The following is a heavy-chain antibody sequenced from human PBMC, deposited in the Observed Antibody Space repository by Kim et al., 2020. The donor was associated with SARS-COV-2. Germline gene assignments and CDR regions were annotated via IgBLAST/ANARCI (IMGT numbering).Heavy chain of an antibody. J-gene: IGHJ3*02. V-gene: IGHV1-69*13. CDR3: AREFKDSSSWYGSGDAFDI. Sequence: SVKVSCKASGGTFSNYAISWVRQAPGQGLEWMGGIIPVFGTANYAQKFQGRVTITADESTTTAYMELSSLRSEDTAVYYCAREFKDSSSWYGSGDAFDIWGQGTMVTVSS. CDR1: GGTFSNYA. D-gene: IGHD3-22*01. CDR2: IIPVFGTA.